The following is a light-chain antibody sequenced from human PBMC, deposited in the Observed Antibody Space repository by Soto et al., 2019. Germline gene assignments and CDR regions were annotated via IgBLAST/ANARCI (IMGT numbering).Light chain of an antibody. CDR3: QQRSNWPAT. Sequence: EIVLTPSPGTVYLSPGERATLSGRASQSVGSLYVAWYQQKPGQAPRLLMYATSSRATGIPDRFSGSGSGTDFTLTISSLEPEDFAFYYCQQRSNWPATLGHGTRLEIK. V-gene: IGKV3D-20*02. CDR2: ATS. J-gene: IGKJ5*01. CDR1: QSVGSLY.